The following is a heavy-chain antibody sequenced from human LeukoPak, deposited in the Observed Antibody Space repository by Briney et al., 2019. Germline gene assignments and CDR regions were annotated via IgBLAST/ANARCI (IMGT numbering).Heavy chain of an antibody. Sequence: SETLSLTCTVSGGSISSGSYYWRWIRQPAGKGLEWIGRIYTSGSTNYNPSLKSRVTISVDTSKNQFSLKLSSVTAADTAVYYCARDQDCSSTSCYPYYYYYMDVWGKGTTVTVSS. CDR1: GGSISSGSYY. CDR3: ARDQDCSSTSCYPYYYYYMDV. V-gene: IGHV4-61*02. J-gene: IGHJ6*03. D-gene: IGHD2-2*01. CDR2: IYTSGST.